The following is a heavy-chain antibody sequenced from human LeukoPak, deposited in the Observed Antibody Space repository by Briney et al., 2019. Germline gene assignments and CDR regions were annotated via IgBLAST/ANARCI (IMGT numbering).Heavy chain of an antibody. Sequence: GGSLRLSCAASGFTFSSYSMNWVRQAPGKGLEWVSSISSSSSYIYYADSVKGRFTISRDNSKNTLYLQMNSLRAEDTAVYYCARENNDYGDLKNFDYWGQGTLVTVSS. CDR1: GFTFSSYS. CDR3: ARENNDYGDLKNFDY. J-gene: IGHJ4*02. V-gene: IGHV3-21*01. D-gene: IGHD4-17*01. CDR2: ISSSSSYI.